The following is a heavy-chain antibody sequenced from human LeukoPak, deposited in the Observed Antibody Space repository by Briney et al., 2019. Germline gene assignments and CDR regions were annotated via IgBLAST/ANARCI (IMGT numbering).Heavy chain of an antibody. D-gene: IGHD3-22*01. CDR2: IHTSGST. CDR3: ARDVYYYDSSGYHLFDY. Sequence: SETLSLTCTVSGYSISSGYYWGWIRQPPGKGLEWIGRIHTSGSTNNNPSLKSRVTVSVDTSKNQFSLKLSSVTAADTAVYYCARDVYYYDSSGYHLFDYWGQGTLVTVSS. V-gene: IGHV4-38-2*02. CDR1: GYSISSGYY. J-gene: IGHJ4*02.